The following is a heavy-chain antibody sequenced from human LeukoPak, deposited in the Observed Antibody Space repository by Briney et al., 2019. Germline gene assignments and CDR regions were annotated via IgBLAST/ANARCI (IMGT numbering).Heavy chain of an antibody. CDR2: RNPADSDT. D-gene: IGHD2-2*01. CDR3: ARHVSSSRVAYDV. J-gene: IGHJ3*01. CDR1: GYTFTSYW. V-gene: IGHV5-51*01. Sequence: GESLQISCKGSGYTFTSYWIGWVRQMPGEGLEWMGLRNPADSDTRYSPSFQGQVTISVDKSISTAYLEWSSLKASDTAMYYCARHVSSSRVAYDVWGQGTMVTVSS.